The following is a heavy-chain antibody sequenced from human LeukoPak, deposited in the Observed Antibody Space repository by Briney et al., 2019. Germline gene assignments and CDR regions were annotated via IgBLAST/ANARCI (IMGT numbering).Heavy chain of an antibody. CDR3: ARDGVVVVTAISPGYYYYMDV. CDR1: GYTFTSYA. Sequence: ASVKVSCKASGYTFTSYAMHWVRQAPGQRLEWMGWINAGNGNTKYSQEFQGRVTITRDTSASTAYMELSSLRSEDMAVYYCARDGVVVVTAISPGYYYYMDVWGKGTTVTISS. V-gene: IGHV1-3*03. D-gene: IGHD2-21*02. J-gene: IGHJ6*03. CDR2: INAGNGNT.